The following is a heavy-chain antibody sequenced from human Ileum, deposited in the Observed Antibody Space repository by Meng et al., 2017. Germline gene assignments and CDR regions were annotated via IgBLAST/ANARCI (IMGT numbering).Heavy chain of an antibody. CDR2: IIPMFDTA. V-gene: IGHV1-69*06. Sequence: QEQLVQSGAAMKKPGSSVKVSCKASGGTFTTNTFNWVRLAPGQGLEWLGQIIPMFDTANYAQKFQGRVTLTADKSTRTAFMELSSLRSEDTAVYYCARQYCSSSSCYLIDDWGHGTLVTVSS. CDR1: GGTFTTNT. D-gene: IGHD2-2*01. J-gene: IGHJ4*01. CDR3: ARQYCSSSSCYLIDD.